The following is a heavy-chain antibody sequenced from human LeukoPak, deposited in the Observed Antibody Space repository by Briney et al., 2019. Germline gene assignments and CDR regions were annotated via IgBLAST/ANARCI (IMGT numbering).Heavy chain of an antibody. CDR2: IYPGDSDT. CDR3: ARYATTPEYYYNYYMDV. J-gene: IGHJ6*03. D-gene: IGHD2-2*01. Sequence: RGESLKISCKGSGYSFTSYWIGWVRQMPGKGLEWMGIIYPGDSDTRYSPSFQGQVTISADKSISTAYLQWSSLKASDTAMYYCARYATTPEYYYNYYMDVWGKGTMVTVSS. V-gene: IGHV5-51*01. CDR1: GYSFTSYW.